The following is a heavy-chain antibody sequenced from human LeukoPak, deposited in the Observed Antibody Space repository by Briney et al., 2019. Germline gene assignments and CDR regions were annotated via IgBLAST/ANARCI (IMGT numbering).Heavy chain of an antibody. D-gene: IGHD6-19*01. Sequence: SETLSLTCTVSGGSISSYYWSWIRQPPGKGLEWIGYIYYSGSTNYNPSLKSRVTISVDTSKNQFSLKLISVTTADTAVYYCARGVPDSSGWDEIYFDYWGQGTLVTVSS. CDR1: GGSISSYY. CDR3: ARGVPDSSGWDEIYFDY. V-gene: IGHV4-59*01. J-gene: IGHJ4*02. CDR2: IYYSGST.